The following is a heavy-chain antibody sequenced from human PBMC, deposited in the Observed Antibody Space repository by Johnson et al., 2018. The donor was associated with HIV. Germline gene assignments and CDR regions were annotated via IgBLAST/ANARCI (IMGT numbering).Heavy chain of an antibody. CDR3: TTDVPGGPYYNAFDI. CDR1: GFTFTNAW. V-gene: IGHV3-15*01. CDR2: IKSKADGGTT. J-gene: IGHJ3*02. Sequence: VQLVESGGGLVKPGGSLRLSCAASGFTFTNAWMSWVRQAPGKGLEWVGRIKSKADGGTTDYAAPVKRRFTISRDDSKNTQYLQMNSLKTEDTAVYYCTTDVPGGPYYNAFDIWGQGTMVTVSS. D-gene: IGHD1-26*01.